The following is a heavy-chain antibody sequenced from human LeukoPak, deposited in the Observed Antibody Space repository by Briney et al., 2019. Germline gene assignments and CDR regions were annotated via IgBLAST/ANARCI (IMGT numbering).Heavy chain of an antibody. V-gene: IGHV3-49*04. D-gene: IGHD3-22*01. CDR3: TRDLSPIHYYDSSGVAFDI. J-gene: IGHJ3*02. Sequence: GRSLRLSCTASGFTFGDYAMSWVRQAPGKGLEWVGFIRSKAYGGTTEYAASVKGRFTISRDDSKSIAYLQMNSPKTEDTAVYYCTRDLSPIHYYDSSGVAFDIWGQGTMVTVSS. CDR2: IRSKAYGGTT. CDR1: GFTFGDYA.